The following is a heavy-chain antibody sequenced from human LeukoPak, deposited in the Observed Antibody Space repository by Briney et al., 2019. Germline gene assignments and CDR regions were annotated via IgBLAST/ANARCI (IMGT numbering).Heavy chain of an antibody. Sequence: GGSLRLACAASGFTVSSNYLSWVRQAPGRGLEWVSIIYSGGSTYYADSVKGRFTISRDNSKNTLYLQMNSLRAEDTAVYYCARYRNYYDSSGYYPFDYWGQGSPVTVSS. CDR3: ARYRNYYDSSGYYPFDY. D-gene: IGHD3-22*01. CDR1: GFTVSSNY. CDR2: IYSGGST. J-gene: IGHJ4*02. V-gene: IGHV3-53*01.